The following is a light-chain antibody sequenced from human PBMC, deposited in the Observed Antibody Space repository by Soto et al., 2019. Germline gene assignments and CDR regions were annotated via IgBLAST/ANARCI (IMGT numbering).Light chain of an antibody. CDR1: QNLLHSNGYNY. Sequence: DIEMTQSPLSLSVTPGEPASISCRSSQNLLHSNGYNYLDWYLQKPGQSPHLMISSNSNRASGVPDRFGGSGTGTYITLKISKVEASDVEVYYCMQALQTPRTFGQGTKLEIK. V-gene: IGKV2-28*01. CDR2: SNS. J-gene: IGKJ2*01. CDR3: MQALQTPRT.